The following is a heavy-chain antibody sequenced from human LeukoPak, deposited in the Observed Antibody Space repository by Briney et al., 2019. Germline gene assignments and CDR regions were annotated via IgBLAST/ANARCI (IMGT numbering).Heavy chain of an antibody. CDR3: ARDVWTGVAVSDY. D-gene: IGHD6-19*01. V-gene: IGHV3-7*01. Sequence: GGSLRLSCVASRFTFSSYWMTWVRQAPGKGLEWLANIKEDGSIQYYLDSVRGRFTISRDNAKTSVYLQLNSLRADDTAVYYCARDVWTGVAVSDYWGQGTLVTVSS. J-gene: IGHJ4*02. CDR2: IKEDGSIQ. CDR1: RFTFSSYW.